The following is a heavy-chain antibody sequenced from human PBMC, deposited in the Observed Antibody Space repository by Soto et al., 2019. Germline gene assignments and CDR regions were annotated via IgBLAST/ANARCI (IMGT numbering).Heavy chain of an antibody. J-gene: IGHJ4*02. CDR3: AGHGTLLIDY. CDR1: GGSISSSSYY. Sequence: SETLSLTCTVSGGSISSSSYYWGWIRQPPGKGLEWIGSIYYSGSTYYNPSLKSRVTISVDTSKNHFSLKLSSVTAADTAVYYCAGHGTLLIDYWGQGTLVTVSS. V-gene: IGHV4-39*01. CDR2: IYYSGST. D-gene: IGHD1-26*01.